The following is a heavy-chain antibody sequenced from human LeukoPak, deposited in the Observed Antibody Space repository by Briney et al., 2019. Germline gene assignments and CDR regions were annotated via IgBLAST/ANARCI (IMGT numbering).Heavy chain of an antibody. CDR1: GYTFTGYY. J-gene: IGHJ4*02. CDR3: ARGGITMIVVVISLFDY. CDR2: INSNSGCT. Sequence: ASVKVSCKASGYTFTGYYMHWGRQPPGQGRVWRGGINSNSGCTNYAQKFQGRVTMTRDTSISTAYMELSRLRSDDTAVYYCARGGITMIVVVISLFDYWGQGTLVTVSS. D-gene: IGHD3-22*01. V-gene: IGHV1-2*02.